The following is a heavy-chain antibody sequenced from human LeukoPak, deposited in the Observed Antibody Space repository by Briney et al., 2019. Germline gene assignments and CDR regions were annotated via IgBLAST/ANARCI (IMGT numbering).Heavy chain of an antibody. CDR3: ASGIAAAGTHGFDY. V-gene: IGHV4-4*02. CDR1: GGSISSSNW. D-gene: IGHD6-13*01. J-gene: IGHJ4*02. CDR2: IYQSGST. Sequence: PSETLSLTCAVSGGSISSSNWWSWVRQPPGKGLEWIGEIYQSGSTNYNPSLKSRVTMSVDTSKNQFSLKLNSVTAADTAVYYCASGIAAAGTHGFDYWGQGTLVTVSS.